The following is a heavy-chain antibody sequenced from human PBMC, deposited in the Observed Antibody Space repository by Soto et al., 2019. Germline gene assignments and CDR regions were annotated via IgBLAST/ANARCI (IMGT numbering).Heavy chain of an antibody. J-gene: IGHJ5*02. D-gene: IGHD2-8*01. V-gene: IGHV5-51*01. CDR1: GYNFNNHW. CDR3: ARLPIGPKNGWFDP. Sequence: GESLKISFKDSGYNFNNHWIAWVRQMPGKGLEWMGIIYPGDSDTRYSPSFQGHVTFSVDKSISTAYLQWSSLKASDTAMYYCARLPIGPKNGWFDPWGQGTLVTVSS. CDR2: IYPGDSDT.